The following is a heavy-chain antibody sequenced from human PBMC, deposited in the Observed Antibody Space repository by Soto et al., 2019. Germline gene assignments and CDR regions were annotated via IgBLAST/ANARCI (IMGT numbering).Heavy chain of an antibody. D-gene: IGHD3-10*01. CDR2: IYYSGST. J-gene: IGHJ6*02. V-gene: IGHV4-59*12. CDR3: ARLSITMVRGVIHPDYYYYGMDV. Sequence: PSETLSLTCTVSGGSISSYYWSWIRQPPGKGLEWIGYIYYSGSTNYNPSLKSRVTISVDTSKNQFSLKLSSVTAADTAVYYCARLSITMVRGVIHPDYYYYGMDVWGQGTTVTVSS. CDR1: GGSISSYY.